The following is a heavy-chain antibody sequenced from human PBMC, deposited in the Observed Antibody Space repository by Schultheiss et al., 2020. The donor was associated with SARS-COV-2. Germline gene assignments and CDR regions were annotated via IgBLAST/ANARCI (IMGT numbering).Heavy chain of an antibody. V-gene: IGHV4-34*01. D-gene: IGHD5-24*01. CDR1: GESFSGYY. CDR3: ARSETDTIALFDY. CDR2: IKHSGST. J-gene: IGHJ4*02. Sequence: SETLSLTCAVYGESFSGYYWRWIRQTPGKGLEWSGEIKHSGSTNYNPSLKSRITISLDTSNNHFSLKLSSVTAADTAVFFCARSETDTIALFDYWGQGTLVTVSS.